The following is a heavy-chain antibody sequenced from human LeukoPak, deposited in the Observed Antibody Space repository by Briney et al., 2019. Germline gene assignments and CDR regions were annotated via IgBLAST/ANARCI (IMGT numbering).Heavy chain of an antibody. V-gene: IGHV4-59*01. Sequence: SETLSLTCTVSGGSISSYYWSWIRQPPGKGLEWIGYIYYSGSTNYNPSLKSRVTISVDTSKNQFSLKLSSVTAADTAVYYCARAAPWFDSWGQGTLVTVSS. J-gene: IGHJ5*01. CDR1: GGSISSYY. CDR2: IYYSGST. CDR3: ARAAPWFDS.